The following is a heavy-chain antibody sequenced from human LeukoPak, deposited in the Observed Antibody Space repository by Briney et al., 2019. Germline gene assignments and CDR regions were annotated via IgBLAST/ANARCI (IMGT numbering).Heavy chain of an antibody. CDR2: IWYDGSNK. D-gene: IGHD2-21*02. CDR3: ARDVGVTAISTFDY. J-gene: IGHJ4*02. CDR1: GFTFSSYG. Sequence: GGSLRLSCAASGFTFSSYGMHWVRQAPGKGLEWVAVIWYDGSNKYYADSVKGRFTISRDNSKNTLYLQMNSLRAEDTAVYYCARDVGVTAISTFDYWGQGTLVTVSS. V-gene: IGHV3-33*01.